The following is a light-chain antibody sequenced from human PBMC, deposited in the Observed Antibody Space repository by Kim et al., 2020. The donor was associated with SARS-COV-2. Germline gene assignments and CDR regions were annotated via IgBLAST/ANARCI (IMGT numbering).Light chain of an antibody. CDR1: SSNIGSNT. CDR3: AAWDDSLNGQV. CDR2: SHN. Sequence: QSVLTQPPSASGTPGQRVTISCSGSSSNIGSNTVNWYQQLPGTAPKLLIYSHNQRPSGVPDRFSGSKSGTSASLAISGLQSEDEADYYCAAWDDSLNGQVFGGGTQLTVL. V-gene: IGLV1-44*01. J-gene: IGLJ3*02.